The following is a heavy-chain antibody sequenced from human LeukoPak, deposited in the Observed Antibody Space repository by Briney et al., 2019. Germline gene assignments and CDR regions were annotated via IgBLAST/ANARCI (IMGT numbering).Heavy chain of an antibody. CDR1: GYTFTSYG. J-gene: IGHJ4*02. CDR3: ARVSYSGSFDY. V-gene: IGHV1-2*02. CDR2: INPNSGGT. Sequence: ASVKVSCKASGYTFTSYGISWVRQAPGQGLEWMGWINPNSGGTNYAQKFQGRVTMTRDTSISTAYMELSRLRSDDTAVYYCARVSYSGSFDYWGQGTLVTVSS. D-gene: IGHD1-26*01.